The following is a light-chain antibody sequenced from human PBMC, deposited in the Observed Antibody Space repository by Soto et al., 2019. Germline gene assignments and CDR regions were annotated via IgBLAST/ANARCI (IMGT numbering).Light chain of an antibody. J-gene: IGKJ1*01. V-gene: IGKV3-11*01. Sequence: EIVLTQSPAILSVSPGERATLSCRASQSISHSLAWYQQKPGQAPRLLISDASHRATGIPARFSGSGSGTDFTLTISSLEPEDFAVYYCQQRSNWPKTFGQGTKVDIK. CDR3: QQRSNWPKT. CDR2: DAS. CDR1: QSISHS.